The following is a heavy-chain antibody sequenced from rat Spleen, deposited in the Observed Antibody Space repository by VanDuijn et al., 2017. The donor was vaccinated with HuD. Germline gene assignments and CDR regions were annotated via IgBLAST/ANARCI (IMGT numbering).Heavy chain of an antibody. J-gene: IGHJ2*01. V-gene: IGHV5S23*01. D-gene: IGHD1-2*01. CDR1: GFTFSNYD. CDR3: TTGITLV. CDR2: ISTGGGNT. Sequence: EVKLVESGGGLVQPGRSLKLSCAASGFTFSNYDMAWVRQAPTKGLEWVASISTGGGNTYYRDSVKGRFTISRDNEKSSLYLQMDSLGSGDTATYYCTTGITLVWGRGVMVTVSS.